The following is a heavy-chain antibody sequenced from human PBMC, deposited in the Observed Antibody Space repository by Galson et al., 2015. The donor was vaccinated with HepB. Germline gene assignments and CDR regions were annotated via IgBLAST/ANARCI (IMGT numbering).Heavy chain of an antibody. CDR1: GYTFTDYV. CDR3: ARSPLRFLDWLPYYDYYYMDV. J-gene: IGHJ6*03. V-gene: IGHV7-4-1*02. Sequence: SVKVSCKASGYTFTDYVVNWVRQAPGQGLEWVGWMNTNTGQPTYAPGFAGRFVFSLDTSVTTAYLQISSLETDDTAVYYCARSPLRFLDWLPYYDYYYMDVWGEGTTVTVSS. CDR2: MNTNTGQP. D-gene: IGHD3-3*01.